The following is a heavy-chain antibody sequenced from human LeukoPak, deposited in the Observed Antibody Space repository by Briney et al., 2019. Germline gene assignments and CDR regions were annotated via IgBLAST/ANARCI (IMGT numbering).Heavy chain of an antibody. Sequence: SETLSLTCAVSGDSISSDYWSWVRQPPGKGLEWIGYIYYTGSTNYNSSLKSRVTISVDTSKNQFSLKLSSVTAADTAVYYCARGGYYGSGSYYRVSDYWGQGTLVTVSS. D-gene: IGHD3-10*01. CDR2: IYYTGST. CDR3: ARGGYYGSGSYYRVSDY. V-gene: IGHV4-59*12. J-gene: IGHJ4*02. CDR1: GDSISSDY.